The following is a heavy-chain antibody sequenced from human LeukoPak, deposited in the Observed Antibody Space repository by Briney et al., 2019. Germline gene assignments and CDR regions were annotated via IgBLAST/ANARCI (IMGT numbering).Heavy chain of an antibody. D-gene: IGHD6-19*01. V-gene: IGHV4-4*02. Sequence: SETLSLTCAVSGDXITSHSCWSWVRQPPGKGLEWIGEVHHGEASNYDPSLESRVTISVDKSKNRFSLNLRSVTAADAATYYCASHVTVLGTRGFDFWGRGTLVTVS. CDR2: VHHGEAS. CDR3: ASHVTVLGTRGFDF. CDR1: GDXITSHSC. J-gene: IGHJ4*02.